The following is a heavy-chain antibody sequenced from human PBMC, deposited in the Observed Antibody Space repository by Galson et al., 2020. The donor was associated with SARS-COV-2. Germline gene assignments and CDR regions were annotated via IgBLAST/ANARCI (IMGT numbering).Heavy chain of an antibody. J-gene: IGHJ4*02. CDR3: ASGAVAGTGY. V-gene: IGHV3-23*01. CDR2: VSGSGGST. D-gene: IGHD6-19*01. CDR1: GFPFSSYV. Sequence: GGSLRLSCAASGFPFSSYVLSWVRQAPGRGLEWVSGVSGSGGSTYYADSVRGRFTISRDSSRNTLYLQMNSLRADDTAVYYCASGAVAGTGYWGQGTLVTVSS.